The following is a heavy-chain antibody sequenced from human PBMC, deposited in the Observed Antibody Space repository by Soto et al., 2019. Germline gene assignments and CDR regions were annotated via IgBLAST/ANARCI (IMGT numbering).Heavy chain of an antibody. CDR2: IYHSGST. D-gene: IGHD5-12*01. V-gene: IGHV4-4*02. CDR1: GVSISSSNW. CDR3: ARNTPPGSGHDYYYGMDV. J-gene: IGHJ6*02. Sequence: SETLSLTCAVSGVSISSSNWWSWVRQPPGKGLEWIGEIYHSGSTNYNPSLKSRVTISVDKSKNQFSLKLSSVTAADTAVYYCARNTPPGSGHDYYYGMDVWGQGTTVTVSS.